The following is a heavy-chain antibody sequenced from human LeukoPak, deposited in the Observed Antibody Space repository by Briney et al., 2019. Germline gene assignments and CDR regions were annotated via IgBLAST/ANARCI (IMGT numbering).Heavy chain of an antibody. CDR3: ARDKDEYYFDY. CDR2: IKQDGSEK. V-gene: IGHV3-7*01. J-gene: IGHJ4*02. D-gene: IGHD2-15*01. CDR1: GFTFSNYW. Sequence: GGSLRLSCAASGFTFSNYWMSWVRQAPGKGLEWVANIKQDGSEKYYVDSVKGRFTISRDNAKNSLYLQMNSLRAEDTAVYYCARDKDEYYFDYWGQGTLVTVSS.